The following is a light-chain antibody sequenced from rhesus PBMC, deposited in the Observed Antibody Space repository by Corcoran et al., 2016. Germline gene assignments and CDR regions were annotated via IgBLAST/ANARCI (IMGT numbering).Light chain of an antibody. J-gene: IGKJ1*01. Sequence: DIVMTQTPLSLPVTPGEPASISCRSSQSLLHSGGKTYLYWYLQKPGQSPQLFLYEVSNRAAGVPDRFSVSGSGTDFTLKISRVEAEDVGVYCCMQGIQLPWTFGQGTKVEIK. CDR3: MQGIQLPWT. CDR2: EVS. CDR1: QSLLHSGGKTY. V-gene: IGKV2-104*02.